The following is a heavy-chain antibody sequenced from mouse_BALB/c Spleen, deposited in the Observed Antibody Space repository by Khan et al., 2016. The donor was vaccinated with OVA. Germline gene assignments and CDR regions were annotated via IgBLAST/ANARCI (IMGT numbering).Heavy chain of an antibody. CDR2: ISYSGST. D-gene: IGHD1-1*01. Sequence: EVQLQESGPGLVKPSQSLSLTCTVTGYSITSGYAWNWIRQFPGNKLEWMGYISYSGSTSYNPSLRSRISFTRDTSKNQFFLQLNSVTTEDTATYYCARKNYYGYAMDYWGQGTSVTVSS. CDR3: ARKNYYGYAMDY. V-gene: IGHV3-2*02. CDR1: GYSITSGYA. J-gene: IGHJ4*01.